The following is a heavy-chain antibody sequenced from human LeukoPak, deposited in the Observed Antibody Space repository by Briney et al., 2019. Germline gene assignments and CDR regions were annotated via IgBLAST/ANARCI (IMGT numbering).Heavy chain of an antibody. J-gene: IGHJ4*02. CDR3: ATRMVTTWAFDY. Sequence: KSGGSLRLSCAASGFIFRSYSMDWVRQAPGKGLEWVSSIVSSSSLTYYADSVKGRFTIYRDNARSSLFLQMDSLRVEDTAVYYCATRMVTTWAFDYWGQGTLVTVCS. CDR2: IVSSSSLT. D-gene: IGHD4-17*01. CDR1: GFIFRSYS. V-gene: IGHV3-21*01.